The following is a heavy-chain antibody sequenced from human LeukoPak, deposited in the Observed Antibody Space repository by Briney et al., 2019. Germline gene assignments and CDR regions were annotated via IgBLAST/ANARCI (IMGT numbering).Heavy chain of an antibody. Sequence: LTLSCAASGSTVSDYYTSWIRHAPGEGLECHGFIYLIGRTNYNPSRKSRVTISVDTSKNQFSLKPSSVTAADTAVYYWERLAGMRYDFWSGYYNYYYYGMDVWGQGTMVTVSS. CDR3: ERLAGMRYDFWSGYYNYYYYGMDV. CDR2: IYLIGRT. V-gene: IGHV4-59*08. CDR1: GSTVSDYY. J-gene: IGHJ6*02. D-gene: IGHD3-3*01.